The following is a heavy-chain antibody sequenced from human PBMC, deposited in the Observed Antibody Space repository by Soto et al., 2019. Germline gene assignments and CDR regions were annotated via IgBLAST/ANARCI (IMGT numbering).Heavy chain of an antibody. J-gene: IGHJ4*02. CDR1: GFTFSSDA. D-gene: IGHD6-19*01. CDR3: AKNRQWLAYRGDY. V-gene: IGHV3-23*01. CDR2: ISGSGGST. Sequence: EVQLLESGGGLVQPGGSLRLSCAASGFTFSSDAKSWVRQAPGKGLEWVSAISGSGGSTYYADSVKGRFTISRDNSKNTLYLQMNSLRAEDTAVYYCAKNRQWLAYRGDYWGQGTLVTVSS.